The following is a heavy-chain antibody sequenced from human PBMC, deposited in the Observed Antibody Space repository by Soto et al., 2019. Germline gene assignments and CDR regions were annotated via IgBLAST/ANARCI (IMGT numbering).Heavy chain of an antibody. J-gene: IGHJ5*02. Sequence: EVQLGETGGGLIQPGGSLRLSCASSGFTVSNTYMTWVRQPPGKGLECVSVIYTAGGTNYADSVKGRFIISRDNSKNTLYLRMNSLRAECPDVYYCARALQVAKGGFDPWGQGTLVTVSS. D-gene: IGHD1-1*01. CDR1: GFTVSNTY. V-gene: IGHV3-53*02. CDR3: ARALQVAKGGFDP. CDR2: IYTAGGT.